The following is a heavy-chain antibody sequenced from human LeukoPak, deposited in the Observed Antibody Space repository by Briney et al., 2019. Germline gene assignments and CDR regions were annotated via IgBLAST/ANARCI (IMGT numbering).Heavy chain of an antibody. D-gene: IGHD5-18*01. CDR3: ATGDTAPQYYYYYMDV. CDR2: IIPIFGTA. CDR1: GGTFSSYA. V-gene: IGHV1-69*05. Sequence: ASVKVSCKASGGTFSSYAISWVRQAPGQGLEWMGGIIPIFGTANYAQKFQGRVTITTDESTSTAYMELSSLRSEDTAVYYCATGDTAPQYYYYYMDVWGKGTTVTVSS. J-gene: IGHJ6*03.